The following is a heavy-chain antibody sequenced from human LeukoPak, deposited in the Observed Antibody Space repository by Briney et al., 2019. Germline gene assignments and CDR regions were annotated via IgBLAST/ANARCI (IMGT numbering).Heavy chain of an antibody. V-gene: IGHV3-23*01. CDR1: GFTFSIYA. CDR2: ISGSGGTA. D-gene: IGHD6-6*01. J-gene: IGHJ4*02. CDR3: ARETEYSSSGNFDY. Sequence: PGGSLRLSCAASGFTFSIYAMSWVRQAPGKGLEWVSAISGSGGTAYYADSVKGRFTISRDNSKNTLYLQMNSLRAEDTAVYYCARETEYSSSGNFDYWGQGTLVTVSS.